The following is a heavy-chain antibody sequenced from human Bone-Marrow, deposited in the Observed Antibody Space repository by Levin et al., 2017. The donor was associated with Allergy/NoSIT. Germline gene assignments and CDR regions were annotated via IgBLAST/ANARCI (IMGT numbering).Heavy chain of an antibody. J-gene: IGHJ3*02. V-gene: IGHV3-53*01. CDR3: ARDWPFGSGPYDAFDI. D-gene: IGHD3-10*01. Sequence: GESLKISCTASGFTLSTNYMSWVRQAPGKGLEWVSLIYTAGATYYADSVKGRFTISRDNSKNTLFLQMNSLSADDTAVYFCARDWPFGSGPYDAFDIWGPGTMVTVSS. CDR2: IYTAGAT. CDR1: GFTLSTNY.